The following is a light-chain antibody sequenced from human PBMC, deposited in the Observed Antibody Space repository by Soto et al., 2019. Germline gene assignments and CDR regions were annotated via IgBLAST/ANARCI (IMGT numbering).Light chain of an antibody. Sequence: DIQMTQSPSSLSASVGDRVTITCRASQTISFYLNWYQQKPGQAPKLLIYAATSLQSGVPSRFSGSGSGTAFTLSISSLQPDDFATYYCQHSYSIPQTFGRGTKVEIK. CDR2: AAT. V-gene: IGKV1-39*01. CDR3: QHSYSIPQT. CDR1: QTISFY. J-gene: IGKJ1*01.